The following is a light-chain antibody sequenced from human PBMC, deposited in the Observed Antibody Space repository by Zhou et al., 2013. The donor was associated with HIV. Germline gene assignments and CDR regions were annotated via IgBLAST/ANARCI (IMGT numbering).Light chain of an antibody. CDR2: TAS. V-gene: IGKV3-15*01. Sequence: EIVMTQSPATLSVSPGERATLSCRASQSVSSSLAWYQQKPGQAPRLLIYTASTRATGVPDRFSGSGSGTEFTLTITSLQSEDFAVYYCQQYNNWPWTFGHGTKVEIK. CDR1: QSVSSS. CDR3: QQYNNWPWT. J-gene: IGKJ1*01.